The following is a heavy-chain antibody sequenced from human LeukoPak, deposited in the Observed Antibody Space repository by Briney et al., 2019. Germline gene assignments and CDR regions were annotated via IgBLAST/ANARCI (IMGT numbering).Heavy chain of an antibody. J-gene: IGHJ5*02. CDR2: IRYDGSNK. CDR1: GFTFSSYG. Sequence: GGSLRLSCAASGFTFSSYGMHWVRQAPGKGLEWVAFIRYDGSNKYYADSVKSRFTISRDNSKNTLYLQMNSLRAEDTAVYYCAKEGADLLWFGDNWFDPWGQGTLVTVSS. D-gene: IGHD3-10*01. CDR3: AKEGADLLWFGDNWFDP. V-gene: IGHV3-30*02.